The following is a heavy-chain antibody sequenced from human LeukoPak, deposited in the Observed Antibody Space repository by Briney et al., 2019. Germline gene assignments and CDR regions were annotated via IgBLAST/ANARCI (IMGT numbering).Heavy chain of an antibody. CDR3: TREERRLGELSLAY. V-gene: IGHV3-49*04. D-gene: IGHD3-16*02. Sequence: GRSLRLSCTASGFTFGDYAMSWVRQAPGKGLEWVGFIRSKAYGGTTEYAVSVKGRFTISRDDSKSIAYLQMNSLKTEDTAVYYCTREERRLGELSLAYWGQGTLVTVSS. CDR2: IRSKAYGGTT. J-gene: IGHJ4*02. CDR1: GFTFGDYA.